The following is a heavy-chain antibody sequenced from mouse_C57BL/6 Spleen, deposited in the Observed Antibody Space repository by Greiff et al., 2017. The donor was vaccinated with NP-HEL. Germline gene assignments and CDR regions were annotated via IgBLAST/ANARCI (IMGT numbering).Heavy chain of an antibody. V-gene: IGHV5-17*01. CDR3: ARGYYGLFAY. CDR1: GFTFSDYG. Sequence: EVMLVESGGGLVKPGGSLKLSCAASGFTFSDYGMHWVRQAPEKGLEWVAYISSGSSTIYYADTVKGRFTISRDNAKNTLFLQMTSLRSEDTATYYCARGYYGLFAYWGQGTLVTVSA. D-gene: IGHD1-2*01. J-gene: IGHJ3*01. CDR2: ISSGSSTI.